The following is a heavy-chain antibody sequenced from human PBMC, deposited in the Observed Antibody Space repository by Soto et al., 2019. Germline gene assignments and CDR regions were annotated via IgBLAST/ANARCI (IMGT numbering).Heavy chain of an antibody. V-gene: IGHV3-21*01. CDR3: ARDQYGDYVLYYYMDV. CDR2: ISSSSSYI. Sequence: EVQLVESGGGLVKPGGSLRLSCAASGFTFSSYSMNWVRQAPGKGLEWVSSISSSSSYIYYADSVKGRFTISRDNAKNSLYLQMHSLRAEDTAVYYCARDQYGDYVLYYYMDVWGKGTTVTVSS. D-gene: IGHD4-17*01. J-gene: IGHJ6*03. CDR1: GFTFSSYS.